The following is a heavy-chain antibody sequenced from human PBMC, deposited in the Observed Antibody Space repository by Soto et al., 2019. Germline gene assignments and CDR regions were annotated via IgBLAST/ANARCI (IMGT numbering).Heavy chain of an antibody. CDR1: GFGFSSYA. Sequence: EMQLLVSGGGLAQPGGSLRLSCAASGFGFSSYAMSWVRQAPGKGLEWVSGITPGGGTTNYADSVKGRFTISRDNSNNTLYLETNSLRVEDTAIYYCAKDRGGEFTSSRYFEYWGQGTLVTVSS. D-gene: IGHD3-16*01. CDR3: AKDRGGEFTSSRYFEY. V-gene: IGHV3-23*01. CDR2: ITPGGGTT. J-gene: IGHJ4*02.